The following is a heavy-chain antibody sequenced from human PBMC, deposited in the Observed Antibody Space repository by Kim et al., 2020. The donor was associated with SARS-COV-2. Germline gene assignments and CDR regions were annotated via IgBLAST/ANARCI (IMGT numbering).Heavy chain of an antibody. D-gene: IGHD6-19*01. J-gene: IGHJ3*02. V-gene: IGHV3-48*03. CDR2: ITSGATTK. CDR3: ARDVMAVARAFDM. CDR1: GFNFRDSE. Sequence: GGSLRLSCAASGFNFRDSEMNWVRQAPGKGLEWVSFITSGATTKSYAASVKGRFTISRDNAKNSLYLKMNSLRVEDTAVYYCARDVMAVARAFDMWGQGTMVTVSS.